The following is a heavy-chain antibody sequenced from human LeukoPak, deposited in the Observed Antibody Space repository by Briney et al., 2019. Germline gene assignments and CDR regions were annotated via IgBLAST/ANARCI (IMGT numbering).Heavy chain of an antibody. Sequence: ASVKVSCKVSGYTLTELSMHWVRQAPGKGLEWMGGFDPEDGETIYAQKFQGRVTMTEDTSTDTAYMELSSLRSEDTAVYYCAKHAGIEELPYGGGYYMDVWGKGTTVTISS. CDR3: AKHAGIEELPYGGGYYMDV. V-gene: IGHV1-24*01. CDR1: GYTLTELS. CDR2: FDPEDGET. D-gene: IGHD1-26*01. J-gene: IGHJ6*03.